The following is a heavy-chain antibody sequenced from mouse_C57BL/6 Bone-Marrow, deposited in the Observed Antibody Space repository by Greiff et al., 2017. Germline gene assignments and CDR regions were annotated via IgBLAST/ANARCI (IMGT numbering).Heavy chain of an antibody. J-gene: IGHJ1*03. V-gene: IGHV1-64*01. CDR2: IHPNSGST. CDR1: GYTFTSYW. CDR3: ARGGSYWYFDV. Sequence: QVQLQQPGAELVKPGASVKLSCKASGYTFTSYWMHWVKQRPGQGLEWIGMIHPNSGSTNYNEKFKSKATLTVDKSSSTAYMQLSSLTSEDAAVYYCARGGSYWYFDVWGTGTTVTVSS.